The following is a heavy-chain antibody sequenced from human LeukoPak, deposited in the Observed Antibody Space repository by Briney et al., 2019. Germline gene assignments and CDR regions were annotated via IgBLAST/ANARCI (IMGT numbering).Heavy chain of an antibody. Sequence: GGSLRLSCAASGLTLNNYWMHWVRQAPGMGLVWVSHINSDGTTTRYADSVKGRFTISRDNAKNTLYLQMSSLRVEDTAVYYCVKQGGYGPHWYFDLWGRGTLVTVSS. CDR3: VKQGGYGPHWYFDL. J-gene: IGHJ2*01. D-gene: IGHD5-12*01. V-gene: IGHV3-74*01. CDR1: GLTLNNYW. CDR2: INSDGTTT.